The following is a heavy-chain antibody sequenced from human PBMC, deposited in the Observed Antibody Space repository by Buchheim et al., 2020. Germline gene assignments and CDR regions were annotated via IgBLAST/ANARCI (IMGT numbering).Heavy chain of an antibody. V-gene: IGHV3-30*18. Sequence: QVQLVESGGGVVQPGRSLRLSCAASGFTFSSYGMHWVRQAPGKGLEWVAVISYDGSNKYYADSVKGRFTISRDNSKNTLYLKMNSLRAEDTAVYYCAKDGAPLGYCSGGSCYFSLGYYYDMDVWGQGTT. J-gene: IGHJ6*02. CDR1: GFTFSSYG. CDR2: ISYDGSNK. D-gene: IGHD2-15*01. CDR3: AKDGAPLGYCSGGSCYFSLGYYYDMDV.